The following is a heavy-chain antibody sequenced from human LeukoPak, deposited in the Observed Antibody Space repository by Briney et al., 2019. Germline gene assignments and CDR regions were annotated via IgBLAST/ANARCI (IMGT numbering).Heavy chain of an antibody. Sequence: GGSLRLSCVGSGFTFSNHQMNWVRQAPGKGLEWVAKIKTDGDRKNYVDSVKGRFTISRDNTKNSLFLQMKSLGVDDTAVYYCARLNYDSGGWVLDYWGQGTLVTVSS. CDR2: IKTDGDRK. CDR1: GFTFSNHQ. D-gene: IGHD3-10*01. V-gene: IGHV3-7*05. J-gene: IGHJ4*02. CDR3: ARLNYDSGGWVLDY.